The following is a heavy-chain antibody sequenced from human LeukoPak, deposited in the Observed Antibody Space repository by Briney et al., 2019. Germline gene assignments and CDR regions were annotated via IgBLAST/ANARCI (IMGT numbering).Heavy chain of an antibody. CDR1: GFTVSSNY. J-gene: IGHJ6*03. D-gene: IGHD6-19*01. Sequence: PAGGSLRLSCAASGFTVSSNYMSWVRQAPGKGLEWVSVIYSGGSTYYADSVKGRFTISRDNSKNTPYLQMNSLRAEDTAVYYCARDMYSSASDYYYYMDVWGKGTTVTVSS. CDR2: IYSGGST. V-gene: IGHV3-53*01. CDR3: ARDMYSSASDYYYYMDV.